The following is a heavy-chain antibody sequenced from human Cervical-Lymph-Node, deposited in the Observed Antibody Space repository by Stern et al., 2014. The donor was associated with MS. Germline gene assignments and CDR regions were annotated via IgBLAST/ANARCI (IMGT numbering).Heavy chain of an antibody. CDR3: ARGVLGFGEFPYGMDV. Sequence: QLQLQESGPGKVKPSETLSLTCSVSGGSISSYYCSWVRQPAGKGLEWIGRINTFGSTNFNPSLRSRLTMSVDTSKTQVSLKLNSVTAADTAVYYCARGVLGFGEFPYGMDVWGQGTTVTVSS. D-gene: IGHD3-10*01. V-gene: IGHV4-4*07. CDR1: GGSISSYY. J-gene: IGHJ6*02. CDR2: INTFGST.